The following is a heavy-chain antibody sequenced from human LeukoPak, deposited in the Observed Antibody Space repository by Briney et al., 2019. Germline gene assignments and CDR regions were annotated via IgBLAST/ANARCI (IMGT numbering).Heavy chain of an antibody. Sequence: ASVKISCKVSGYTFTDYYMHWVQQAPGKGLEWMGLVDPEDGETIYEEKFQGRVTITADTSTDTAYMELSSLRSEDTAVYYCATDLVTPAMDVWGKGTTVTVSS. D-gene: IGHD4-23*01. CDR2: VDPEDGET. CDR1: GYTFTDYY. J-gene: IGHJ6*03. CDR3: ATDLVTPAMDV. V-gene: IGHV1-69-2*01.